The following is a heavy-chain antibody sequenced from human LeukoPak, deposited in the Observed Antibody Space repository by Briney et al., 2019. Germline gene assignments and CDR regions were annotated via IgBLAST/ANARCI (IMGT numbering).Heavy chain of an antibody. V-gene: IGHV3-23*01. CDR3: AKAPRPYYYDSSGYYYS. CDR2: ISGSGGST. CDR1: GFTFSSYA. Sequence: PGGSLRLSCAASGFTFSSYAMNWVRQAPGKGLEWVSIISGSGGSTYYADSVKGRFTISRDNSKNTLYLQMNSLRAEDTAVYYCAKAPRPYYYDSSGYYYSWGQGTLVTVSS. J-gene: IGHJ4*02. D-gene: IGHD3-22*01.